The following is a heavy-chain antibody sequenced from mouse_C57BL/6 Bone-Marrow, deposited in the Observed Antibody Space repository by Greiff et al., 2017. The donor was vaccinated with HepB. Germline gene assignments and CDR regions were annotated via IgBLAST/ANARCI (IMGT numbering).Heavy chain of an antibody. CDR2: ISYDGSN. Sequence: EVQLVESGPGLVKPSQSLSLTCSVTGYSITSGYYWNWIRQFPGNKLEWMGYISYDGSNNYNPSLKNRISITRDTSKNQFFLKLNSVTTEDTATYYCARGGGDGYYWGDYWGQGTTLTVSS. V-gene: IGHV3-6*01. CDR1: GYSITSGYY. J-gene: IGHJ2*01. D-gene: IGHD2-3*01. CDR3: ARGGGDGYYWGDY.